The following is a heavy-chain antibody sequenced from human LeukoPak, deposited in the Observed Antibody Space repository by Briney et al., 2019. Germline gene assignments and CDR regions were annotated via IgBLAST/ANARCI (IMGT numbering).Heavy chain of an antibody. V-gene: IGHV3-48*02. CDR1: GFTFSSYS. Sequence: GGSLRLSCAASGFTFSSYSMNWVRQAPGKGLEWVSYISSSSSTKYYADSVKGRFTISRDNAKNSLYLQMNSLRDEDTAVYYCASSPPHLDILTGYAAFDPWGQGTLVTVSS. CDR3: ASSPPHLDILTGYAAFDP. J-gene: IGHJ5*02. CDR2: ISSSSSTK. D-gene: IGHD3-9*01.